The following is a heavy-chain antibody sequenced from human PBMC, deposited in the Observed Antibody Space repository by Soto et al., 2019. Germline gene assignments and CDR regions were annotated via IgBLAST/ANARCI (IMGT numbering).Heavy chain of an antibody. CDR3: AKNQGVELVPLATVDWFDP. CDR2: ISGSGFKK. J-gene: IGHJ5*02. CDR1: GFIFENFG. Sequence: GGSLRLSCAASGFIFENFGMSWVRQAPGKGLEWVSSISGSGFKKYYADSVKGRFTISRDNSKSTVYLELNNLSAEDTAVYHCAKNQGVELVPLATVDWFDPWGQGSVVTSPQ. D-gene: IGHD1-26*01. V-gene: IGHV3-23*01.